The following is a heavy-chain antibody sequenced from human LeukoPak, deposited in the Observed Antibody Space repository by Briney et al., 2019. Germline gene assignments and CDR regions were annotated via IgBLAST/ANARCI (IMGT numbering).Heavy chain of an antibody. D-gene: IGHD4-17*01. J-gene: IGHJ4*02. CDR1: GGTFSSYA. V-gene: IGHV1-69*04. Sequence: ASVKVSCKASGGTFSSYAISWVRQAPGQGLEWMGRIIPILGIANYAQKFQGRVTITADKSTSTAYMELSSLRSEDTAVYYCARDRVTTVTTPDYWGQGTLVTVSS. CDR2: IIPILGIA. CDR3: ARDRVTTVTTPDY.